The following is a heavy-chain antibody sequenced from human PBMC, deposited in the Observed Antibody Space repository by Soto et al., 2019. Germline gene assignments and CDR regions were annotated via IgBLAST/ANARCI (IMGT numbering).Heavy chain of an antibody. Sequence: EVQLVESGGGLVKPGGSLRLSCAASGFTFSNAWMSWVRQAPGKGLEWVGRIKSKTDGGTTDYAAPVKGRFTISRDDSKNTLYLQMNSLKTEDTAVYYCTRTYSSSWYGNWFDPWGQGTLVTVSS. V-gene: IGHV3-15*01. CDR1: GFTFSNAW. J-gene: IGHJ5*02. D-gene: IGHD6-13*01. CDR2: IKSKTDGGTT. CDR3: TRTYSSSWYGNWFDP.